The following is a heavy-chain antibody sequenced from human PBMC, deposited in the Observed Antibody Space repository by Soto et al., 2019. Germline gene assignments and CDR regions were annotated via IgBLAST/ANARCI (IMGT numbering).Heavy chain of an antibody. CDR1: GFTLSDAW. CDR2: IKRKADGGTT. D-gene: IGHD2-15*01. CDR3: VTAPVAQ. V-gene: IGHV3-15*07. J-gene: IGHJ4*02. Sequence: EVQVVESGGGLVKPGGSLRLSCAASGFTLSDAWMHWVRQAPGKGLQWVGRIKRKADGGTTDYAAPVKGRFTISRDDSENSVFLHMNSLISDDTAVYFCVTAPVAQWGQGALVIVSP.